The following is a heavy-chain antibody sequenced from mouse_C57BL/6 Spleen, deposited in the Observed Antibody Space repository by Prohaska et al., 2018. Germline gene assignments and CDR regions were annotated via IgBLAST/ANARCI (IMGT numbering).Heavy chain of an antibody. J-gene: IGHJ4*01. D-gene: IGHD1-1*01. Sequence: QVQLQQPGAELVRPGTSVKLSCKASGYTFTSYWMHWVKQRPGQGLEWIGVIDPSDSYTNYNQKFKGKATLTVDTSSSTAYMQLSSLTSEDSAVYYCANLLLYAMDYWGQGTSVTVSS. CDR1: GYTFTSYW. V-gene: IGHV1-59*01. CDR3: ANLLLYAMDY. CDR2: IDPSDSYT.